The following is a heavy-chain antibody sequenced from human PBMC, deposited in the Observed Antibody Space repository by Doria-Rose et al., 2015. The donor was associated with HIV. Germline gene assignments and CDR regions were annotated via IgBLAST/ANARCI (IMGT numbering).Heavy chain of an antibody. D-gene: IGHD6-13*01. Sequence: QVTLKESGPVLVKPTETLTLTCTVSGVSLSSPGMGVSWIRQPPGKALEWLANIFSDDERSYKTSLESRLTISRGTSKSQVVLTMTGMDPVDTAAYYCARIKSSRWYHKYYFDFWGQGTLVLVSA. CDR1: GVSLSSPGMG. V-gene: IGHV2-26*01. CDR3: ARIKSSRWYHKYYFDF. CDR2: IFSDDER. J-gene: IGHJ4*02.